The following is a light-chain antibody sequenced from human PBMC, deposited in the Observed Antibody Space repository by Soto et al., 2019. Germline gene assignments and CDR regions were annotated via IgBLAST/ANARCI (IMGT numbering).Light chain of an antibody. CDR1: QSVSSSS. Sequence: EIVLTQSPGTLSASPGERVTLSCRAIQSVSSSSLAWYQQKPGQAPRLLIYDASNRATGIPARFSGSGSGTDFTLTISSLEPEDFAVYYCQQRSNWPQITFGQGTRLEIK. CDR3: QQRSNWPQIT. J-gene: IGKJ5*01. V-gene: IGKV3D-20*02. CDR2: DAS.